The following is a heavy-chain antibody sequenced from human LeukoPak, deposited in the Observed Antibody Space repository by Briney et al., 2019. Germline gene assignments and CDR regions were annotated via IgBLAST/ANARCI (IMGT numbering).Heavy chain of an antibody. CDR1: GGTFSSYA. Sequence: ASVKVSCKASGGTFSSYAISWVRQAPGQGLEWMGGIIPIFGTANYAQKLQGRVTMTTDTSTSTAYMELRSLRSDDTAVYYCARGVYYDFWSGYYNWFDPWGQGTLVTVSS. D-gene: IGHD3-3*01. CDR3: ARGVYYDFWSGYYNWFDP. V-gene: IGHV1-69*05. J-gene: IGHJ5*02. CDR2: IIPIFGTA.